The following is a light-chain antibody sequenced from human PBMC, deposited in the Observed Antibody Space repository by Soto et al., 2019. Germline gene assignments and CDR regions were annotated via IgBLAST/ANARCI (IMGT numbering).Light chain of an antibody. CDR2: GIS. CDR1: QSVSSS. CDR3: QQYNNWPLT. Sequence: EIVMTQSTATLSVSPGERATLSCRASQSVSSSLAWYQQKPGQAPRLLIYGISTRATGLPGRFSGSGSGTEFTLTISCLQSEDLAVYYCQQYNNWPLTFGGGNMVEIK. J-gene: IGKJ4*01. V-gene: IGKV3-15*01.